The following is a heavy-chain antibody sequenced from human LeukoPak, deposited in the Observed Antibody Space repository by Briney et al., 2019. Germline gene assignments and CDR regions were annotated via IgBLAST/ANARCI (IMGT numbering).Heavy chain of an antibody. V-gene: IGHV3-74*01. CDR3: ASNPDY. CDR1: GFPLSNYW. Sequence: GGSLRLSGAASGFPLSNYWMPWVRKAPGKGLVWVSHINSVGSGTSYADSVKGRFTISRDNAKNTLYLQMNSLRVEDTAVYYCASNPDYWGQGTLVTVSS. CDR2: INSVGSGT. J-gene: IGHJ4*02.